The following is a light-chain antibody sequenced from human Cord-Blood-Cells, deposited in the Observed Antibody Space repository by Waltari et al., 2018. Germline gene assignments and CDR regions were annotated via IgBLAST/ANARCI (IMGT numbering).Light chain of an antibody. Sequence: SALTQPPPPSVSPGQSVPIPCTGSSRELGGSHHLSCYQQHPGKAPKLMFYEVSKRPSGVPYRFSGSKSGDTASLTFSGLQAEDEADYYCSSYACSNNVFFGTGTKVTVL. CDR2: EVS. CDR3: SSYACSNNVF. J-gene: IGLJ1*01. CDR1: SRELGGSHH. V-gene: IGLV2-8*01.